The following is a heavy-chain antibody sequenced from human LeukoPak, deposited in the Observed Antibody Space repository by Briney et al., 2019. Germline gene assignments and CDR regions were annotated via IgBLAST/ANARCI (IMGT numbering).Heavy chain of an antibody. V-gene: IGHV1-18*01. Sequence: GASVKVSCKASGYTFTSYGISWVRQAPGQGLEWMGWISAYNGNTNYAQKLQGRVTMTTDTYTSTAYMELRSLRSDDTAVYYCARGVGCSGASCYSAHNDYWGQGTLVTVSS. CDR2: ISAYNGNT. J-gene: IGHJ4*02. CDR3: ARGVGCSGASCYSAHNDY. CDR1: GYTFTSYG. D-gene: IGHD2-15*01.